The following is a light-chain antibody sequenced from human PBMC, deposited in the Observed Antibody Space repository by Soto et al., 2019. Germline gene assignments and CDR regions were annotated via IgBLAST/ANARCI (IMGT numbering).Light chain of an antibody. V-gene: IGKV1-9*01. Sequence: DIQLTQSPSFLSASVGDRVSITCRASQGISSFLAWYQQKPGKPPKLLIYAASTLQSGVPSRFSGSESGTEFTLTISSLQPEDFATYYCQQVKSYPWTFGQGTKVEIK. CDR3: QQVKSYPWT. J-gene: IGKJ1*01. CDR1: QGISSF. CDR2: AAS.